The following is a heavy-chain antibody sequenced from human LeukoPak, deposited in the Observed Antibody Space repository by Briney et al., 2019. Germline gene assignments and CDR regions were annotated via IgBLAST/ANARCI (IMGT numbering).Heavy chain of an antibody. V-gene: IGHV3-23*01. CDR3: ARVTIFGVVTHSYYYGMDV. J-gene: IGHJ6*02. CDR1: GFTFSSYA. Sequence: GGSLRLSCAASGFTFSSYAMSWVRQAPGKGLEWVSAISGSGGSTYYADSVKGRFTISRDNAKNSLYLQMNSLRAEDTAVYYCARVTIFGVVTHSYYYGMDVWGQGTTVTVSS. CDR2: ISGSGGST. D-gene: IGHD3-3*01.